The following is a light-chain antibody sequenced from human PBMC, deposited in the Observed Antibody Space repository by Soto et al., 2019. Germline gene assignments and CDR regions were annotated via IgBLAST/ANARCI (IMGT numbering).Light chain of an antibody. CDR2: AIS. Sequence: EIVLTQSPGTVSLSPGERATLSCRASQSITRNFLAWCQQKPGQAPRLLMYAISSRAAGIPDRFSGSGSGTDFTLTISRLEPEDFAVYYCQQYGSSLITFGQGTRLAIK. CDR3: QQYGSSLIT. CDR1: QSITRNF. J-gene: IGKJ5*01. V-gene: IGKV3-20*01.